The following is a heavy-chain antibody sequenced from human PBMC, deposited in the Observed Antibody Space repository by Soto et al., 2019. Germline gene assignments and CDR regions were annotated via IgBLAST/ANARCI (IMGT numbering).Heavy chain of an antibody. D-gene: IGHD3-3*01. Sequence: ASVKVSCKASGYTFTSYDINWVRQATGQGLEWMGWMNPNSGNTGYAQKFKGRVTMTRNTSISTAYMELSSLRSEDTAVYYCCYDFWSGSTNWFDPWGQGTLVTVSS. V-gene: IGHV1-8*01. J-gene: IGHJ5*02. CDR3: CYDFWSGSTNWFDP. CDR2: MNPNSGNT. CDR1: GYTFTSYD.